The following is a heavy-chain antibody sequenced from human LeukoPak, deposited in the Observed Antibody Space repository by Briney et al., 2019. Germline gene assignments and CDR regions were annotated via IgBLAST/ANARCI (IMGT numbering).Heavy chain of an antibody. CDR3: ARAVPSTYYYDSSGYPDY. J-gene: IGHJ4*02. D-gene: IGHD3-22*01. CDR1: GLTFSSYS. Sequence: PGGSLRLSCAASGLTFSSYSMNWVRQGPGKGLEWVSSISSSSSYIYYADSVKGRFTISRDNAKNSLYLQMNSLRAEDTAVYYCARAVPSTYYYDSSGYPDYWGQGTLVTVSS. CDR2: ISSSSSYI. V-gene: IGHV3-21*01.